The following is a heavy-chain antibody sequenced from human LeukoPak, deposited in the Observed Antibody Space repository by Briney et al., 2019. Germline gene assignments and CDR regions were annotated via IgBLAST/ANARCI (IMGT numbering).Heavy chain of an antibody. J-gene: IGHJ4*02. Sequence: PGGSLRLSCAASGFTFSSYWMSWVRQPPGKGLEWIGEINHSGSTNYNPSLKSRVTISVDTSKNQFSLRLSSVTAADTAVYYCARLDIVATTVFDYWGQGTLVTVSS. V-gene: IGHV4-34*01. CDR1: GFTFSSYW. CDR2: INHSGST. CDR3: ARLDIVATTVFDY. D-gene: IGHD5-12*01.